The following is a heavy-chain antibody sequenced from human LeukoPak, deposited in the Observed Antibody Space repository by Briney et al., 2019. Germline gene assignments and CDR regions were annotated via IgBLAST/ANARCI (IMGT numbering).Heavy chain of an antibody. CDR2: ISWDGGST. CDR1: GFTFDDYA. Sequence: GGSLRLSCAASGFTFDDYAMHWVRHAPGKGLEWVSLISWDGGSTYYADSVKGRFTISRDKSKNSLYLQMNSLRAEDTALYYCARSSGWLHYFDYWGQGTLVTVSS. D-gene: IGHD6-19*01. CDR3: ARSSGWLHYFDY. J-gene: IGHJ4*02. V-gene: IGHV3-43D*03.